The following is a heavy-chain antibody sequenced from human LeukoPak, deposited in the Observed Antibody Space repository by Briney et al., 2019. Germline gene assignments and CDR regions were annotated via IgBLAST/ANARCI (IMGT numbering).Heavy chain of an antibody. CDR3: AKGGCSSTTCYIANP. CDR1: GLTFSSYG. J-gene: IGHJ5*02. V-gene: IGHV3-30*18. Sequence: GGSLRLSCAASGLTFSSYGMHWVRQAPGKGLEWVAVISYDGTIRNYADSVKGRFTISRDNSKNTLYLQMNSLTAEDTALYYCAKGGCSSTTCYIANPWGQGTLVTVSS. CDR2: ISYDGTIR. D-gene: IGHD2-2*02.